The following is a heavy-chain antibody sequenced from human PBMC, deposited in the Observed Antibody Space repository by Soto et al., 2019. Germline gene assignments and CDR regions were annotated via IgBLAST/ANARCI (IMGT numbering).Heavy chain of an antibody. D-gene: IGHD2-15*01. Sequence: QVQLQQWGAGLLKPSETLSLTCAVYGGSFSGYYWSWIRQPPGKGLEWIGEINHSGSTNYNPSLKSRVTISVATSMYLFSLKLCSVTAADTAVYYCARDAVVVAATRGRYFDLWGRGTLVTVSS. CDR3: ARDAVVVAATRGRYFDL. CDR1: GGSFSGYY. V-gene: IGHV4-34*01. J-gene: IGHJ2*01. CDR2: INHSGST.